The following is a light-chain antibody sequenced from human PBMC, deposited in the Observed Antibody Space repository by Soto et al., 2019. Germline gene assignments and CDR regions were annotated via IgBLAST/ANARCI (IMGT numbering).Light chain of an antibody. CDR3: LQAYNYPLT. Sequence: EIVLTQSPGTLSLSPGERATLSCRASQSVSSSLAWYQQKTGQAPRLLISGASSRATGIPDRFSGSGSETDFTLTISRLEPEDFALYYCLQAYNYPLTFGGGTKVEIK. CDR1: QSVSSSL. V-gene: IGKV3-20*01. CDR2: GAS. J-gene: IGKJ4*01.